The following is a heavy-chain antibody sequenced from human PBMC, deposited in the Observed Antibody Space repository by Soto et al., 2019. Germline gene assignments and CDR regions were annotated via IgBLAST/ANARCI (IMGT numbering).Heavy chain of an antibody. V-gene: IGHV1-69*06. CDR1: GGTFSSYA. D-gene: IGHD1-7*01. Sequence: QVQLVQSGAEVKKPGSSVKVSCKASGGTFSSYAISWVRQAPGQGLEWMGGIIPIFGTANYAQKFQGRVTITADKSTSTAYMELSSLRSEDTAVYYCARLGGEGGLELGRGGYYGMDVWGQGTTVTVSS. J-gene: IGHJ6*02. CDR3: ARLGGEGGLELGRGGYYGMDV. CDR2: IIPIFGTA.